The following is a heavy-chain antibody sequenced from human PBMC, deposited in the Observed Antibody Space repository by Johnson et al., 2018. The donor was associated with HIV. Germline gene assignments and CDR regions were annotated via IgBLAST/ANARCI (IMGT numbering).Heavy chain of an antibody. Sequence: QEKLVESGGGVVQPGRSLRLSCAASGFTFSNYGMHWVRQAPGKGLEWVAVISYDGSNKYYADSVKGRFTISRDNSKNTLYLQMNSLRAEDTAVYYCAFIEYSSLDAFDIWGQGTMVTVSS. CDR2: ISYDGSNK. D-gene: IGHD6-6*01. CDR1: GFTFSNYG. J-gene: IGHJ3*02. CDR3: AFIEYSSLDAFDI. V-gene: IGHV3-30*03.